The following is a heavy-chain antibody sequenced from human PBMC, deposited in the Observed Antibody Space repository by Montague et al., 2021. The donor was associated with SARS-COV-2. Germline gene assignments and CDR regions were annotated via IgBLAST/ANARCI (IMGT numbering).Heavy chain of an antibody. CDR2: INYTGST. CDR1: GGSISSSSYY. V-gene: IGHV4-39*01. CDR3: ARPGYYETSDAFDI. D-gene: IGHD3-22*01. J-gene: IGHJ3*02. Sequence: SETLSLTCTVSGGSISSSSYYWGWIRQPPGKGLVWKGSINYTGSTYYNPSLKSRVTISVDTSKNQFSLKLSSVTAADTAGYYCARPGYYETSDAFDIWGQGTMVTVSS.